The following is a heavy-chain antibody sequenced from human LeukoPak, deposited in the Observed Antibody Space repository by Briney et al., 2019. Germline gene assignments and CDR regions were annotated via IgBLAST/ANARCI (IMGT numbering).Heavy chain of an antibody. CDR2: IYHSGST. D-gene: IGHD4-17*01. J-gene: IGHJ2*01. V-gene: IGHV4-4*02. CDR1: GGSISSNNW. Sequence: SGTLSLTCAASGGSISSNNWWSCVRQPPGKGLEWIGEIYHSGSTNYNPSLKSRVTISVDKSKNQFSLKLSSVTAADTAVYYCAREDYVHFNFDLWGRGTLVTVSS. CDR3: AREDYVHFNFDL.